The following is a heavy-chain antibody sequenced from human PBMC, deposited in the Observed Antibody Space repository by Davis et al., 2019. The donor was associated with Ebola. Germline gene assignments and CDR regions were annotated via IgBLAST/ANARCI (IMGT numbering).Heavy chain of an antibody. J-gene: IGHJ4*02. CDR1: GFSFGTYA. D-gene: IGHD2-2*01. CDR2: ISGSGGIL. V-gene: IGHV3-23*01. CDR3: AKVKYYSTWRGGFDS. Sequence: GGSLRLSCEASGFSFGTYAMTWVRQAPGKGLEWVSAISGSGGILYYADSVKGRFTISKDSSKNTLYLQMNSLRAEDTALYYCAKVKYYSTWRGGFDSWGQGTLVTVSS.